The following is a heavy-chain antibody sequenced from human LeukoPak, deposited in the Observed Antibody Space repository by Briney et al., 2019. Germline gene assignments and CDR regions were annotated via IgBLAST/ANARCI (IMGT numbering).Heavy chain of an antibody. V-gene: IGHV4-38-2*01. D-gene: IGHD2-8*01. Sequence: SETLSLTCAVSGYSISSGYYWGWIRQSPGKGLEWIGSIYHSGSTYYNPSLKSRVTISVDTSKNQFSLKLNSVTAADTAVYYCARLESGVILYGYWGQGTLVTVSS. CDR1: GYSISSGYY. J-gene: IGHJ4*02. CDR3: ARLESGVILYGY. CDR2: IYHSGST.